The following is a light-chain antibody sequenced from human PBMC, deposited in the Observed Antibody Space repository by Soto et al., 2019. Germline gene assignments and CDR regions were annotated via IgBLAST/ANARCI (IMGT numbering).Light chain of an antibody. Sequence: EIVLTQSPGTLSLSPGERATLSCRASQSVSSSYLGWYQQKPGQAPRLLIYGASTRATGIPDRFSGSGSGPDSTLTITRLEPEDFAVYYCQHDAANSPPMYTFGQGTKLEIK. CDR2: GAS. J-gene: IGKJ2*01. CDR3: QHDAANSPPMYT. CDR1: QSVSSSY. V-gene: IGKV3-20*01.